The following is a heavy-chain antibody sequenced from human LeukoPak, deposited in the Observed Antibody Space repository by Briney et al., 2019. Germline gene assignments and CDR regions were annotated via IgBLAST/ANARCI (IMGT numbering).Heavy chain of an antibody. CDR3: ARGKVVAGTPGQNSWDN. Sequence: SETLSLTCTVSGDSTTYDYWSWIRQPPGKGLEWIGYIYPTGVTNYNPSLKSRVTMSVDTSKNQFSLKLSSVTAADTAVYYCARGKVVAGTPGQNSWDNWGQGILVTVSS. D-gene: IGHD6-19*01. V-gene: IGHV4-59*12. CDR1: GDSTTYDY. CDR2: IYPTGVT. J-gene: IGHJ4*02.